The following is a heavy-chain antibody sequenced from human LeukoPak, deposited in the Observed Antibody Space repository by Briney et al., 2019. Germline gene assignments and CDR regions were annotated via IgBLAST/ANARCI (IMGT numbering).Heavy chain of an antibody. Sequence: PSETLSLTCAVSGYSISSGYYWGWIRQPPGKGLEWIGSIYHSGSTYYNPSLKSRVTISVDTSKNQFSLKLSSVTAADTAVYYCARDHTELWFGETAWGHYFDYWGQGTLVTVSS. CDR3: ARDHTELWFGETAWGHYFDY. CDR1: GYSISSGYY. CDR2: IYHSGST. V-gene: IGHV4-38-2*02. D-gene: IGHD3-10*01. J-gene: IGHJ4*02.